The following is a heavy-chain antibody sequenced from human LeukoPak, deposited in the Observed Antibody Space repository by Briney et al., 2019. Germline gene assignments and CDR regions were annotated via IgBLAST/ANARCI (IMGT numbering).Heavy chain of an antibody. CDR2: ISGSGGST. Sequence: SGGSLRLSCAASGFTFSSYAMSWVRQAPGKGLEWVSAISGSGGSTYYADSVKGRFTISRDNSKNTLYLQMNSLRAEDTAVYYCAKWGYDFWSGYYTDYYYGMDVWGQGTTVTVSS. J-gene: IGHJ6*02. V-gene: IGHV3-23*01. CDR1: GFTFSSYA. D-gene: IGHD3-3*01. CDR3: AKWGYDFWSGYYTDYYYGMDV.